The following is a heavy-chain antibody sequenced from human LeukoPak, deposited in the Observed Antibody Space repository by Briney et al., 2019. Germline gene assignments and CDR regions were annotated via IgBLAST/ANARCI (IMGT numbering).Heavy chain of an antibody. V-gene: IGHV1-69*04. Sequence: SVKVSCKASGGTFSSYAISWVRQAPGQGLEWMGRIIPILGIANYAQKFQGRVTITADKSTSTAYMELSSLRSEDTAAYYCAREITTVVASGYFQHWGQGTLVTVSS. CDR1: GGTFSSYA. CDR2: IIPILGIA. D-gene: IGHD4-23*01. CDR3: AREITTVVASGYFQH. J-gene: IGHJ1*01.